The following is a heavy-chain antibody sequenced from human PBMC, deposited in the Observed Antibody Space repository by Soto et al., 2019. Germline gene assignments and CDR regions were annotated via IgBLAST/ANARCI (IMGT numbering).Heavy chain of an antibody. Sequence: QVQLQESGPGLVKPSETLSLTCTVSGGSVSSGSYCWTWIRQPPGKGLDWIGCIYYSGSTNYNPSLKSRVTISVDKSKNQFSLKLSSVTAADTAVYYCARWGSSSLWFDPWGQGTLVTVSS. J-gene: IGHJ5*02. CDR3: ARWGSSSLWFDP. V-gene: IGHV4-61*01. D-gene: IGHD6-13*01. CDR2: IYYSGST. CDR1: GGSVSSGSYC.